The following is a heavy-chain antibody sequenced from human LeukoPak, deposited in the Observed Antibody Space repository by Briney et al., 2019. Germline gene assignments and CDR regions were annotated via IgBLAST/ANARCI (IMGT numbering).Heavy chain of an antibody. CDR2: IIGDSTYI. CDR3: ARVSGRLERQSDLDY. D-gene: IGHD1-1*01. J-gene: IGHJ4*02. CDR1: GFTFASYS. Sequence: RGSLRLSCAASGFTFASYSMNWGRQAPGKGLGWVSSIIGDSTYIYNAGSVKGRFTISRDNAQASLYLQMISLRADDTAVYYCARVSGRLERQSDLDYWGQGTLVIVSS. V-gene: IGHV3-21*01.